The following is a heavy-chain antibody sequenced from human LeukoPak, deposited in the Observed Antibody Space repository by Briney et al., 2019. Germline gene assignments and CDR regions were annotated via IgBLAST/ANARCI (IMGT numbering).Heavy chain of an antibody. J-gene: IGHJ5*02. V-gene: IGHV1-69*13. CDR3: AREGEQWLVPWFDP. CDR2: IIPIFGTA. Sequence: ASVKVSCKASGGTFSSYAISWVRQAPGQGRDWMGGIIPIFGTANYAQKFQGRVTITADESTSTAYMELSSLRSEDTAVYYCAREGEQWLVPWFDPWGQGTLVTVSS. D-gene: IGHD6-19*01. CDR1: GGTFSSYA.